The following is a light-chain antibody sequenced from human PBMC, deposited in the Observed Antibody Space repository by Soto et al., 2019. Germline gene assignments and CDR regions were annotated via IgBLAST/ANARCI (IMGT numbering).Light chain of an antibody. CDR3: LQYGTSPHRT. J-gene: IGKJ1*01. CDR2: GAS. CDR1: QSVTSSY. Sequence: EIVLTQSPGTLSLSPGERATLSCRASQSVTSSYLAWYQHKPGQAPRFLIYGASIRATGIPDRFSGSGSGTDFTLTISRLEPEDFAVYYCLQYGTSPHRTFGQGTKVEFK. V-gene: IGKV3-20*01.